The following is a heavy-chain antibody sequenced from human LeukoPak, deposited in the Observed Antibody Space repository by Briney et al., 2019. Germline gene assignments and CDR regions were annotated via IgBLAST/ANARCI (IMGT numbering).Heavy chain of an antibody. CDR2: IYYSGST. CDR1: GCTISRGYYY. Sequence: PSETLSLTCTVSGCTISRGYYYWMRLPQPPGKGLEGIMYIYYSGSTYYNPSLKRRLIISIDTSKKQVSLKPSYVHAADTAVYYCAREQVEISGSPLLDYWGQGTLVTVSS. J-gene: IGHJ4*02. V-gene: IGHV4-30-4*01. D-gene: IGHD3-22*01. CDR3: AREQVEISGSPLLDY.